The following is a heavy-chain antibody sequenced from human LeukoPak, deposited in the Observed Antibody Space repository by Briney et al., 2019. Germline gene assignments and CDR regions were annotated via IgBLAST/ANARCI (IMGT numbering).Heavy chain of an antibody. D-gene: IGHD3-16*01. CDR1: GGSISSGGYY. V-gene: IGHV4-31*03. CDR2: IYYSGST. J-gene: IGHJ5*02. Sequence: SETLSLTCTVSGGSISSGGYYWSWIRQHPGKGLEWIGYIYYSGSTYYNPSLKSRVTISVDTSKNQFSLKLSSVTAADTAVYYCARGRGSKRNWFDPWGQGTLVTVSS. CDR3: ARGRGSKRNWFDP.